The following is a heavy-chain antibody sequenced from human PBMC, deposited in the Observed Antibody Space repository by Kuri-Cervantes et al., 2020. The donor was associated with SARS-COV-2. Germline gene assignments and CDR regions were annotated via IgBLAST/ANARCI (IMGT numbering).Heavy chain of an antibody. CDR3: ARRYCSSTSCYTDYGMDV. CDR2: IYYSWST. J-gene: IGHJ6*02. Sequence: SETLSLTCTVSGGSISSYYWSWIRQPPGKGLEWIGYIYYSWSTNYNPSLKSRVTISVDTSKNQFSLKLSSVTAAATAVYYCARRYCSSTSCYTDYGMDVWGQGTTVTVSS. CDR1: GGSISSYY. D-gene: IGHD2-2*02. V-gene: IGHV4-59*12.